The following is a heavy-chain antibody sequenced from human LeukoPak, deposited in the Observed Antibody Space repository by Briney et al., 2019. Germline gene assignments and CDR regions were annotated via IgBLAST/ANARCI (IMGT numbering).Heavy chain of an antibody. CDR1: GGTSSSYS. V-gene: IGHV1-69*04. Sequence: AASVKVSCKTSGGTSSSYSISWVRQAPGQGLEWVGRIVPFLGISHYAQKLQGGATITMDKSTDTAYMELSSLRSEDTAIYYCARGGRVTLNENYFDFWGHGTVVIVSS. J-gene: IGHJ4*01. CDR3: ARGGRVTLNENYFDF. CDR2: IVPFLGIS. D-gene: IGHD2-21*02.